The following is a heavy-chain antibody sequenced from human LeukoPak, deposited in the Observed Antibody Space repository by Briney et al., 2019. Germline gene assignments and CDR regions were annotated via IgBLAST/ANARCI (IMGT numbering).Heavy chain of an antibody. D-gene: IGHD5-18*01. V-gene: IGHV3-48*03. CDR3: ARDLGRGIQLWNPLRRDYYYGMDV. CDR1: GFTFSSYE. Sequence: PGGSLRLSCAASGFTFSSYEMNWVRQAPGKGLKWVSYISSSGSTIYYADSVKGRFTISRDNAKNSLYLQMNSLRAEDTAVYYCARDLGRGIQLWNPLRRDYYYGMDVWGQGTTVTVSS. J-gene: IGHJ6*02. CDR2: ISSSGSTI.